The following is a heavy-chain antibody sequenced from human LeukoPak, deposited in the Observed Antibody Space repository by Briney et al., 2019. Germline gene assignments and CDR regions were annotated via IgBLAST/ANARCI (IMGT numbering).Heavy chain of an antibody. Sequence: ASVKVSCKASGFTFTSSPLQWVRQPRGQRLEWIGWIVVGSGNTNYAQNFQERVTITRDTSTNTAYMELSSLRSEDTAVYYCATGSGWYSPDYWGQGTLVTVSS. CDR2: IVVGSGNT. CDR3: ATGSGWYSPDY. D-gene: IGHD6-19*01. V-gene: IGHV1-58*01. CDR1: GFTFTSSP. J-gene: IGHJ4*02.